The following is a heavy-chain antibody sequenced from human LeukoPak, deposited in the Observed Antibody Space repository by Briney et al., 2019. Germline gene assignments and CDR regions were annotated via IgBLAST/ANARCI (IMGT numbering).Heavy chain of an antibody. J-gene: IGHJ4*02. CDR2: INSDGSST. V-gene: IGHV3-74*01. Sequence: GGSLRLSCTASGFTFSSYWMHWVRQAPGKGLVWVSRINSDGSSTSYADSVKGRFTISRDNSKNTLYLQMNSLRAEDTAVYYCAKDRGSGWYERAFDYWGQGTLVTVSS. CDR3: AKDRGSGWYERAFDY. CDR1: GFTFSSYW. D-gene: IGHD6-19*01.